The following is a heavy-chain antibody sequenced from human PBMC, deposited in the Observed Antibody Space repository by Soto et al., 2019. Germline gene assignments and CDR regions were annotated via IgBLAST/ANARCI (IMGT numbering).Heavy chain of an antibody. Sequence: LRLSCAASGFTFGGSAMHWVRQASGKGLEWVGHIRSKTNSYATAYAESVKGRFTISRDDSMNTAYLQMNSLKTEDTAVYFCTRQTAAVHWMVVPTDYNFDSWGQGTLVTVSS. CDR3: TRQTAAVHWMVVPTDYNFDS. V-gene: IGHV3-73*01. D-gene: IGHD2-15*01. J-gene: IGHJ4*02. CDR2: IRSKTNSYAT. CDR1: GFTFGGSA.